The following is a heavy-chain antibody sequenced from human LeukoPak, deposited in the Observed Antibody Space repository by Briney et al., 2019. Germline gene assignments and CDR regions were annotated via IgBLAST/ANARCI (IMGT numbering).Heavy chain of an antibody. CDR1: GFTFSSYS. J-gene: IGHJ5*02. CDR3: ARNYYDSSGPLNNWFDP. D-gene: IGHD3-22*01. CDR2: ISSSSSYK. V-gene: IGHV3-21*01. Sequence: GGSLRLSCAASGFTFSSYSMNWVRQAPGKGLEWVSSISSSSSYKYYADSVKGRFAISRDNAKNSLYLQMNSLRAEDTAVYYCARNYYDSSGPLNNWFDPWGQGTLVTVSS.